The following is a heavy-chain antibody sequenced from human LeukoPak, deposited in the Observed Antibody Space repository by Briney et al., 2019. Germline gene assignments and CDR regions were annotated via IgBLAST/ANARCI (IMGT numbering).Heavy chain of an antibody. J-gene: IGHJ6*03. D-gene: IGHD2-15*01. CDR1: EFTFSTYA. V-gene: IGHV3-23*01. Sequence: GGSLRLSCVVPEFTFSTYAMSWVRQAPGKGLEWVSVISASGTGSGGGTYYAHSVKGRFTVSRDNSKSTLYLAMNSLRAEDTAIYYCARIKPVVPPSFYFYMDVWGIGTTVTVSS. CDR3: ARIKPVVPPSFYFYMDV. CDR2: ISASGTGSGGGT.